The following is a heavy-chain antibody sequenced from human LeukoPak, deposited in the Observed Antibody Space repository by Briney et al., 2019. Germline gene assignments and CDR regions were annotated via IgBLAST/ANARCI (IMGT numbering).Heavy chain of an antibody. CDR2: INHSGST. CDR1: GGSFSGYY. J-gene: IGHJ3*02. CDR3: ASTVVAI. D-gene: IGHD4-23*01. V-gene: IGHV4-34*01. Sequence: SETLPLTCAVYGGSFSGYYWSWIRQPPGKGLEWIGEINHSGSTNYNPSLKSRVTISVDTSKNQFSLKLSSVTAADTAVYYCASTVVAIWGQGTMVTVSS.